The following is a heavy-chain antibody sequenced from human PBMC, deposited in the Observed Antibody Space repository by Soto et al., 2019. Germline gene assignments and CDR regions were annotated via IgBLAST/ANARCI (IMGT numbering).Heavy chain of an antibody. CDR2: INSDGSST. CDR3: ARRYSNNVGGMGV. V-gene: IGHV3-74*01. J-gene: IGHJ6*02. CDR1: RFTFSSDW. Sequence: SCAASRFTFSSDWMHWVRQAPGKGLVWVSRINSDGSSTSYADSVKGRFTISRDNAKNTLYLQMDSLRAEDTAVYYCARRYSNNVGGMGVWGQGTTVTVSS. D-gene: IGHD4-4*01.